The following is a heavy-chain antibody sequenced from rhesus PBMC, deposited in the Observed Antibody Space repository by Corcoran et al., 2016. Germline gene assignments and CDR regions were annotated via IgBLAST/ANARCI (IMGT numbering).Heavy chain of an antibody. CDR3: AIHVDTATVH. D-gene: IGHD5-12*01. V-gene: IGHV4-122*02. Sequence: QVQLQESGPGLVKPSETLSLTCAVSGGSISSGYYYWSWISQPPGKGLEWIGYITYSGSTSYNPALKSRVTISRDTSKNQFSLKLSSVTAADTSVYYCAIHVDTATVHWGQGVLVTVSS. CDR1: GGSISSGYYY. CDR2: ITYSGST. J-gene: IGHJ4*01.